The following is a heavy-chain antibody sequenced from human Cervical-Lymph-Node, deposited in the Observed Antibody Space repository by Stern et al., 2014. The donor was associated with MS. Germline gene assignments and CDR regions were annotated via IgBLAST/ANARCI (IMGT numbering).Heavy chain of an antibody. D-gene: IGHD5/OR15-5a*01. V-gene: IGHV2-26*01. Sequence: QVTFKESGPVLVKPTETLTLTCTVSGFSLNSARMGVSWIRQPPGKALEWLADIFANDEKSYSTSLKSKLTISKDTSKSQVVLTMTNVDPVDTATYYCARIRGSVSSFDYWGQGTLVTVSS. CDR1: GFSLNSARMG. CDR2: IFANDEK. CDR3: ARIRGSVSSFDY. J-gene: IGHJ4*02.